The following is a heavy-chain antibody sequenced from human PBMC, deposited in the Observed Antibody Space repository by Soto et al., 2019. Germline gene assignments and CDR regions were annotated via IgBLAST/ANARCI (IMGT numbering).Heavy chain of an antibody. D-gene: IGHD1-26*01. CDR1: GGSISSGDYY. J-gene: IGHJ4*02. CDR3: ARVRIVGATLFDY. Sequence: PSETLSLTCTVSGGSISSGDYYWSWIRQPPGKGLEWIGYIYYSGSTHYNPSLKSRVTISVDTSKNQFSLKLSSVTAADTAVYYCARVRIVGATLFDYWGQGTLVTV. V-gene: IGHV4-30-4*01. CDR2: IYYSGST.